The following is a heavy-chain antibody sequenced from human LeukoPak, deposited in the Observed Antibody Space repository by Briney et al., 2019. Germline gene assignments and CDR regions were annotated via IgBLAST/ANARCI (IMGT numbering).Heavy chain of an antibody. CDR1: GGSISSGDYY. CDR3: ARGLVATIRNWFDP. V-gene: IGHV4-30-4*01. J-gene: IGHJ5*02. D-gene: IGHD5-12*01. Sequence: SQTLSLTCTVSGGSISSGDYYWSWIRQPPGKGLEWIGYIYYSGSTYYNPSLKSRVTMSVDTSKNQFSLKLSSVTAADTAVYYCARGLVATIRNWFDPWGQGTLVTVSS. CDR2: IYYSGST.